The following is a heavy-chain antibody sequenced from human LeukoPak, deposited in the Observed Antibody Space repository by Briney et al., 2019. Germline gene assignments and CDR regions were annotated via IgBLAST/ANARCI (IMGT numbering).Heavy chain of an antibody. Sequence: ASVTVSCKASGYTFTSYGISWVRQAPGQGLEWMGWISGYNGNTNYAQKLQGRVTMTTDTSTSTAYMELKSLRSNDTAVYYCARPSGGSYKFDYWGQGTLVTVSS. CDR1: GYTFTSYG. V-gene: IGHV1-18*01. J-gene: IGHJ4*02. CDR2: ISGYNGNT. CDR3: ARPSGGSYKFDY. D-gene: IGHD1-26*01.